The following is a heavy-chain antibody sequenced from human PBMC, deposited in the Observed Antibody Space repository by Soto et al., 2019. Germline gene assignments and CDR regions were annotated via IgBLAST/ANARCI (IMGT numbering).Heavy chain of an antibody. CDR1: GYTFVNYD. V-gene: IGHV1-8*01. Sequence: QVQLVQSGAEVKKPGASVKVSCKASGYTFVNYDIIWVRQATGQGLEWMGWINPNNGNTGYAQKFQGRVTMTRNTSINTVYMDLSSLTLEDTAMYYCASLRTFYLVYWGQGTLVTVSS. D-gene: IGHD6-6*01. CDR2: INPNNGNT. J-gene: IGHJ4*02. CDR3: ASLRTFYLVY.